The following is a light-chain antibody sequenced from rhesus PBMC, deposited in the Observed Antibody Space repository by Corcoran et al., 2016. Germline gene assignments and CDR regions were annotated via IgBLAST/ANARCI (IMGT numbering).Light chain of an antibody. CDR1: QGISSY. V-gene: IGKV1-37*01. Sequence: DIQMTQSPSSLSASVGDRVTITCRASQGISSYLAWYQQKPGKAPKPLIYYASNLESGVPSRFSGSGSGTEFTLTSSSLQPEDCATYYCQQYNRAPFAVGPGTKLDIK. J-gene: IGKJ3*01. CDR3: QQYNRAPFA. CDR2: YAS.